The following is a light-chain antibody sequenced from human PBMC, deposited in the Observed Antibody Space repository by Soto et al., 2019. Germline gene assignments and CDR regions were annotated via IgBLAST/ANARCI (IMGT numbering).Light chain of an antibody. CDR3: QQYDNLPLT. CDR1: QDISNY. V-gene: IGKV1-33*01. CDR2: DAS. J-gene: IGKJ4*01. Sequence: DIQMTQSQSSLSASVGDRVTITGQASQDISNYLNWYQQTQGKAPKILIYDASNLETGVPSRFSGSGSGTDCTFTISRLQPEDIETYYCQQYDNLPLTFGGGTKVDI.